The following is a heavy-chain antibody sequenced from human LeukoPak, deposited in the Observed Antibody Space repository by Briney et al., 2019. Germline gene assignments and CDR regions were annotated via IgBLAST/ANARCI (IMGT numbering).Heavy chain of an antibody. CDR3: ASGFSSYFDY. Sequence: GGSLRLSCAASGFTFSSYEMNWVRQAPGKGLEWVSYISSSGSTIYYADSVKGRFTIPRDNAKNSLYLQMNSLRAEDTAVYYCASGFSSYFDYWGQGTLVTVSS. J-gene: IGHJ4*02. D-gene: IGHD6-6*01. CDR1: GFTFSSYE. CDR2: ISSSGSTI. V-gene: IGHV3-48*03.